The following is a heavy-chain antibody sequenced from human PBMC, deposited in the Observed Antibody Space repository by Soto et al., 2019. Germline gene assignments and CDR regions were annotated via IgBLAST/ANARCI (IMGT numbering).Heavy chain of an antibody. J-gene: IGHJ6*02. CDR1: GFTFSSYG. V-gene: IGHV3-33*01. CDR3: ARSGYDFHYYGMDV. D-gene: IGHD5-12*01. CDR2: IWYDGSNK. Sequence: QVQLVESGGGVVQPGRSLRLSCAASGFTFSSYGMHWVRQAPGKGLEWVAVIWYDGSNKYYADSVKGRFTISRDNSKNTLYLQMNSLRAEDTAVYYWARSGYDFHYYGMDVWGQGTTVTVSS.